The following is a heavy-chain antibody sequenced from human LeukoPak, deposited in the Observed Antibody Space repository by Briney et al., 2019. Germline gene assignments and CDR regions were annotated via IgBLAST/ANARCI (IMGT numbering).Heavy chain of an antibody. CDR1: GFNFGNYA. CDR3: TREVDGMSAY. V-gene: IGHV3-49*04. Sequence: GGSLRLSCTASGFNFGNYAMSWVRQAPGKGLEWLGFIRSKASGGAIEYDPSVDSRFTISRDDSKSIAYLQMTSLKTEDTATYFCTREVDGMSAYWGQGTLVTVSS. D-gene: IGHD1-14*01. J-gene: IGHJ4*02. CDR2: IRSKASGGAI.